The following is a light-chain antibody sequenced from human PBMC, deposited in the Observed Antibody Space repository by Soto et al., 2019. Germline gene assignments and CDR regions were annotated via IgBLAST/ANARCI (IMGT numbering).Light chain of an antibody. CDR2: GAS. Sequence: EIVMTPSPATLSVSPGERATLSCRASQSVSSNLAWYQQKPGQAPRLLIYGASTRSNGIPARFSGSGSGTEFTLTISSLQSEDFAVYNCQQYNKWPRTFGQGTKGDIK. J-gene: IGKJ2*01. CDR1: QSVSSN. V-gene: IGKV3-15*01. CDR3: QQYNKWPRT.